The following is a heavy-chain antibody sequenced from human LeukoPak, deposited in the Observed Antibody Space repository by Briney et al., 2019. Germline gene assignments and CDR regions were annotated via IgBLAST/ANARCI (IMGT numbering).Heavy chain of an antibody. J-gene: IGHJ5*02. V-gene: IGHV1-69*05. CDR1: GGTFSSYA. Sequence: SVKVSCKASGGTFSSYAISWVRQAPGQGLEWMGGIIPIFGTANYAQKFQGRVTITTDESTSTGYMELSSLRSEDTAVYYCARGLIVGATTPPGNWFDPWGQGTLVTVSS. CDR2: IIPIFGTA. CDR3: ARGLIVGATTPPGNWFDP. D-gene: IGHD1-26*01.